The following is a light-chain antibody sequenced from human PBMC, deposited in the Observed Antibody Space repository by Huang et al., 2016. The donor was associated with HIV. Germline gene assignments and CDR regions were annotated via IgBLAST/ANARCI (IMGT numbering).Light chain of an antibody. Sequence: DIQMTQSPSAMSASVGDKVTITCRASQAIRNYLVWFKQKPGRAPKRLIYAASSLQSGVPSRFSGSGYGTKFTLTISSLQPEDFATYYCLQHHAYPRTFGPGTKVEVK. CDR1: QAIRNY. CDR2: AAS. J-gene: IGKJ1*01. CDR3: LQHHAYPRT. V-gene: IGKV1-17*03.